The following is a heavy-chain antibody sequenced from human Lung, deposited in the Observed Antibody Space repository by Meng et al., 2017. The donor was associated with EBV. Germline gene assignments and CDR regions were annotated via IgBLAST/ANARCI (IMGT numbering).Heavy chain of an antibody. D-gene: IGHD2-2*01. V-gene: IGHV4-30-4*01. Sequence: QVHLQESGPGLVQPSQTLSLTCIVSGDSISSGEYFWSWIRQPPGKGLEWIGYMDYRGSTFYNPSLKSRVTISVDTSKNQFSLKLSSVTAADTAVYFCARGELLWDYWGQGTLVTVSS. CDR1: GDSISSGEYF. CDR2: MDYRGST. J-gene: IGHJ4*02. CDR3: ARGELLWDY.